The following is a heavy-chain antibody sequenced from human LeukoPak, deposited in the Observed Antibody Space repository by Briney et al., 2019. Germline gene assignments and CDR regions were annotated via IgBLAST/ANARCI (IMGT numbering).Heavy chain of an antibody. Sequence: SVKVSCKASGGTFSSYAISWVRQAPGQGLEWMGRIIPILGIANYAQKFQGSVTITADKSTSTAYMELSSLRSEDTAVYYCARDSSGYSSGWYRIDYWGQGTLVTVSS. CDR2: IIPILGIA. CDR3: ARDSSGYSSGWYRIDY. D-gene: IGHD6-19*01. V-gene: IGHV1-69*04. CDR1: GGTFSSYA. J-gene: IGHJ4*02.